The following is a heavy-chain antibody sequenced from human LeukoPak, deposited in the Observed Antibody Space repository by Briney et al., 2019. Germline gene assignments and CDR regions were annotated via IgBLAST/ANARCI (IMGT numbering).Heavy chain of an antibody. J-gene: IGHJ4*02. CDR1: GFNFKNYA. V-gene: IGHV3-23*01. Sequence: PGGSLRLSCTASGFNFKNYAMSWVRQAPGKGLDWVAAISASGNGPYYLQSVKGRFTISRDNSKNTFYLQMDSLSAEDTAMYYCAKNHAANYGSDYYFDSWGQGTLVTVSS. CDR3: AKNHAANYGSDYYFDS. CDR2: ISASGNGP. D-gene: IGHD3-10*01.